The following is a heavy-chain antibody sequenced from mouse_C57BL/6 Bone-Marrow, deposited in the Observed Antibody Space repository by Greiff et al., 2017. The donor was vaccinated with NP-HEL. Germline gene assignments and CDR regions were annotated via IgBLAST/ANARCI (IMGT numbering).Heavy chain of an antibody. J-gene: IGHJ4*01. D-gene: IGHD2-2*01. V-gene: IGHV1-64*01. CDR1: GYTFTSYW. CDR2: IHPNSGSN. CDR3: ARGLLWLRRRDYYAMDY. Sequence: VQLQQSGAELVKPGASVKLSCKASGYTFTSYWMHWVKQRPGQGLEWIGMIHPNSGSNNYNEKFKSKATLTVDKSSSTAYMQLSSLTSEDSAVYYCARGLLWLRRRDYYAMDYWGQGTSVTVSS.